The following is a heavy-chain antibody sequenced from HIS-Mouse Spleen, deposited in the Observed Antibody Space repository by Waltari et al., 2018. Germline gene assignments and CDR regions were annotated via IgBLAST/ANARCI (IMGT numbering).Heavy chain of an antibody. V-gene: IGHV3-13*01. CDR2: IDTAGDT. CDR3: ARGYSNYVPYFDY. J-gene: IGHJ4*02. D-gene: IGHD4-4*01. CDR1: GFTFSSYD. Sequence: EVQLVESGGGLVQPGGSLRLSCAASGFTFSSYDMHGVRQATGKGLEWVSAIDTAGDTYYPGSVKGRFTISRENAKNSLYLQMNSLRAGDTAVYYCARGYSNYVPYFDYWGQGTLVTVSS.